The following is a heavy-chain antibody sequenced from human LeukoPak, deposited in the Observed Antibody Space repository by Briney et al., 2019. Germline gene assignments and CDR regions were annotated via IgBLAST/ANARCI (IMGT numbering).Heavy chain of an antibody. Sequence: SETLSLTCTVSGDSISSGGYFWGWIRQPPGKGLAWIGSVYYDGSIFYSPSLESRVTISVDTSKNQFSLKLSSVTAADTAVYYCARRGTVTACAMLEYWGQGTLVTVSS. CDR1: GDSISSGGYF. V-gene: IGHV4-39*01. CDR2: VYYDGSI. J-gene: IGHJ4*02. D-gene: IGHD2-21*02. CDR3: ARRGTVTACAMLEY.